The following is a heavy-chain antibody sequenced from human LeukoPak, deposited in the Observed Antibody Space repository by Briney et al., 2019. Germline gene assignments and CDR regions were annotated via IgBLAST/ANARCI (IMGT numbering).Heavy chain of an antibody. D-gene: IGHD3-9*01. CDR2: IRSKAYGGTT. CDR3: TRGRMYYDILTGYYSVPAFDY. CDR1: GFTFGDYA. Sequence: GRSLRLSCTASGFTFGDYAMSWVRQAPGKGLEWVGFIRSKAYGGTTEYAASVKGRFTISRDDSKSIAYLQMNSLKTEDTAVYYCTRGRMYYDILTGYYSVPAFDYWGQGTLVTVSS. V-gene: IGHV3-49*04. J-gene: IGHJ4*02.